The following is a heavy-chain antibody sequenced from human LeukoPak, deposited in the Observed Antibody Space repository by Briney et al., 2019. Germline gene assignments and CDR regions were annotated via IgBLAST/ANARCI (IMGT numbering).Heavy chain of an antibody. Sequence: PGGSLRLSCAASGFTFSSYSMKWVRQAPGKGLEWVSSISSSSSYIDYVDSVKGRFTISRDNAKNSLYLQMNSLRAEDTAVYYCASFPFWSGSHYMGVWGKGTTVTVSS. CDR3: ASFPFWSGSHYMGV. CDR1: GFTFSSYS. V-gene: IGHV3-21*01. D-gene: IGHD3-3*01. CDR2: ISSSSSYI. J-gene: IGHJ6*03.